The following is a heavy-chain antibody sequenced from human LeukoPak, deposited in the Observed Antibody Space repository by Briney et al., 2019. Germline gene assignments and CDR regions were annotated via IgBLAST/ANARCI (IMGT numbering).Heavy chain of an antibody. CDR2: ISSSSSYI. CDR1: GFTFSSYS. Sequence: PGGSLRLSCAASGFTFSSYSMNWVRQAPGKGLEWVSSISSSSSYIYYADSVKGRFTISRDNAKNSLYLQMNSLRAEDTAVYYCARDTYSNYVGGWFAPWGQGTLVTVSS. D-gene: IGHD4-11*01. V-gene: IGHV3-21*01. J-gene: IGHJ5*02. CDR3: ARDTYSNYVGGWFAP.